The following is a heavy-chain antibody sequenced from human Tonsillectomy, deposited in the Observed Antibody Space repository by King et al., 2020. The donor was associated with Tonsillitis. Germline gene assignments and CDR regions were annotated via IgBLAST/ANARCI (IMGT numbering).Heavy chain of an antibody. J-gene: IGHJ3*02. Sequence: VQLVESGGGLVQPGGSLRLSCAASGFTFSSYWMHWVRQAPGKGLVWVSRFKSDGSSTSYADSVKGRFTISRDNAKNTLYLQMNSLRAEDTAVYFCTRVRTVGFDAFDIWGQGTMVTVSS. CDR3: TRVRTVGFDAFDI. CDR2: FKSDGSST. CDR1: GFTFSSYW. D-gene: IGHD1/OR15-1a*01. V-gene: IGHV3-74*01.